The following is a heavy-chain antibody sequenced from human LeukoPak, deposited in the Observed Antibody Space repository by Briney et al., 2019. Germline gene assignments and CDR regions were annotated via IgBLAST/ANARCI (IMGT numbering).Heavy chain of an antibody. D-gene: IGHD3-10*01. CDR2: IKQDGSEK. Sequence: GGFLRLSCAASGFTFSSYWMSWVRQAPGKGLEWVANIKQDGSEKYYVDSVKGRFTISRDNSKNTLYLQMNSLRAEDTAVYYCARRLWFGELSFDPWGQGTLVTVSS. V-gene: IGHV3-7*03. J-gene: IGHJ5*02. CDR3: ARRLWFGELSFDP. CDR1: GFTFSSYW.